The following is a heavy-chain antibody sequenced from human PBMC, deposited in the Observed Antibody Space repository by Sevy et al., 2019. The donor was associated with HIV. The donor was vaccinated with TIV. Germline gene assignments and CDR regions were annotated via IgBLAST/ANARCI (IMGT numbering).Heavy chain of an antibody. CDR3: SRDDSRTPYGSGDGNWFDP. V-gene: IGHV3-49*03. CDR2: IRSKAYGGTT. CDR1: GFTFGDYA. J-gene: IGHJ5*02. Sequence: GGSLRLSCSASGFTFGDYAMSWFRQAPGKGLEWVGFIRSKAYGGTTEYAASVKGRFTISRDDSKSIAYLQMNSLKTEDTAVYYCSRDDSRTPYGSGDGNWFDPWGQRTLVTVSS. D-gene: IGHD3-10*01.